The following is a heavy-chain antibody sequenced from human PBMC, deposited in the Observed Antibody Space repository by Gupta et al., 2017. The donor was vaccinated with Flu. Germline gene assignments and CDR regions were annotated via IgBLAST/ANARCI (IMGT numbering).Heavy chain of an antibody. J-gene: IGHJ4*02. CDR1: NYSISSGYY. CDR2: IYHSGNT. CDR3: ARGGQWLGTWPY. Sequence: QVQLQESGPGLVKPSETLSLTCTVSNYSISSGYYWGRIRLPPGKGLEWIASIYHSGNTYYNPSLKSRVTISVDTSKNQFSLKLSSVTAADTAIYYCARGGQWLGTWPYWGQGTLVTVSS. D-gene: IGHD6-19*01. V-gene: IGHV4-38-2*02.